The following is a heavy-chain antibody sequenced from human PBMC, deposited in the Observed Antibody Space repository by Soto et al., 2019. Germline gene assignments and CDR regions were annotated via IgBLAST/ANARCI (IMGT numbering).Heavy chain of an antibody. CDR1: GFTFSDSW. V-gene: IGHV3-7*01. Sequence: EVQLVESGGGLVQPGGSLRLSCTASGFTFSDSWMTWVRQAPGKGLEWVARIKPDESEKKYADSVKGRYSISRDNAKKSMYLQMDSLRGEDTAVYYCVRGGRNYASRGQRSLVTVSS. J-gene: IGHJ4*02. CDR2: IKPDESEK. CDR3: VRGGRNYAS. D-gene: IGHD4-4*01.